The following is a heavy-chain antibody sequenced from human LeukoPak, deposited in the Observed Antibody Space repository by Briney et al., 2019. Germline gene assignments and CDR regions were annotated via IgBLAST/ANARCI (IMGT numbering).Heavy chain of an antibody. J-gene: IGHJ3*02. V-gene: IGHV4-30-2*01. CDR1: GGSISSGGYS. D-gene: IGHD3-22*01. CDR3: ARTDYYYDSIGYTRSDTFDI. Sequence: PSQTLPLTCAVSGGSISSGGYSWSWIRQPPGKGLEWIGYIFHSGSTYYNLSLQSRVTVSVDRTKNQFYLKLSSGTAAAAAVLYCARTDYYYDSIGYTRSDTFDIWGQRTMFTVSS. CDR2: IFHSGST.